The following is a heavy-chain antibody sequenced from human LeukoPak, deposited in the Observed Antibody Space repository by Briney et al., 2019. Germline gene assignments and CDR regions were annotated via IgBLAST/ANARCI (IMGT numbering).Heavy chain of an antibody. D-gene: IGHD3-10*01. CDR1: GFTFNNYW. CDR2: IKQNGREK. V-gene: IGHV3-7*01. CDR3: VRLTYYYGSGSYGPGYYFDY. Sequence: PGGSLRLSCAASGFTFNNYWMSWVRQAPGKGLEWVANIKQNGREKYYVDSVKGRFTISRDNAENSLYLQMNSLRAEDTAVYYCVRLTYYYGSGSYGPGYYFDYWGQGTLVTVSS. J-gene: IGHJ4*02.